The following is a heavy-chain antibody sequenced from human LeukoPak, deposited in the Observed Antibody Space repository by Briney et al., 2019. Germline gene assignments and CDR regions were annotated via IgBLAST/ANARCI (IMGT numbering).Heavy chain of an antibody. V-gene: IGHV4-59*01. CDR2: IYYSGST. CDR3: ARIRRDGYNSIDY. Sequence: SETLSLTCTVSGGSISSYYWSWIRQPPGKGLEWIGCIYYSGSTNYNPSLKSRVTISVDTSKNQFSLKLSSVTAADTAVYYCARIRRDGYNSIDYWGQGTLVTVSS. J-gene: IGHJ4*02. D-gene: IGHD5-24*01. CDR1: GGSISSYY.